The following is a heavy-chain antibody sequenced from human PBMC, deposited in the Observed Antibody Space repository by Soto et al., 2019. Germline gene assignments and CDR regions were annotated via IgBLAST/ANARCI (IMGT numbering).Heavy chain of an antibody. CDR3: AVDTAMGNYYYYGMDV. V-gene: IGHV4-31*03. J-gene: IGHJ6*02. CDR2: IYYSGST. CDR1: GGSISSGGYY. Sequence: LSLTCTVSGGSISSGGYYWSWIRQHPGKGLEWIGYIYYSGSTYYNPSLKSRVTISVDTSKNQFSLKLSSVTAADTAVYYCAVDTAMGNYYYYGMDVWGQGTTVTVSS. D-gene: IGHD5-18*01.